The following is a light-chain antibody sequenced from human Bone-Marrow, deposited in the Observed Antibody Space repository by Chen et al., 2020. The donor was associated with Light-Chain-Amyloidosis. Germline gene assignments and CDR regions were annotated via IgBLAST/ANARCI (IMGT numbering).Light chain of an antibody. CDR3: SSYTITNTLV. CDR1: SSDVGGDNH. CDR2: EVT. J-gene: IGLJ1*01. Sequence: QSALTQPPSVSASPGQSITISSTGTSSDVGGDNHVSWYQQHPDKAPKLMIYEVTNRPSWVPDRFSGSKSDNTASLTISGLQTEDEADYFCSSYTITNTLVFGSGTRVTVL. V-gene: IGLV2-14*01.